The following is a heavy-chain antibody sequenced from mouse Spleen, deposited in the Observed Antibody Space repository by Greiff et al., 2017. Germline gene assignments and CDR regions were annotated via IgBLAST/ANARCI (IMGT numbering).Heavy chain of an antibody. CDR1: GYTFTDYN. D-gene: IGHD2-1*01. Sequence: EVQLQQSGPELVKPGASVKIPCKASGYTFTDYNMDWVKQSHGKSLEWIGDINPNNGGTIYNQKFKGKATLTVDKSSSTAYMELRSLTSEDTAVYYCARKEDYGNYVEAMDYWGQGTSVTVSS. V-gene: IGHV1-18*01. J-gene: IGHJ4*01. CDR3: ARKEDYGNYVEAMDY. CDR2: INPNNGGT.